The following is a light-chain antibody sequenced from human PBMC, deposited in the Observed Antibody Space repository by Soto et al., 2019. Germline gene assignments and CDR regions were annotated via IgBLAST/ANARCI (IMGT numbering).Light chain of an antibody. CDR1: GPNIGSNS. CDR3: VAWDGSLNRAV. J-gene: IGLJ7*01. V-gene: IGLV1-44*01. CDR2: NNN. Sequence: QLVLTEPPSASVTPVQRVPISCPGSGPNIGSNSVNWYQQLPGTTPKLLIYNNNQRPSAVPDRFSGSKSGTSASLAISGLQSEDEADYYCVAWDGSLNRAVFGGGTPLTVL.